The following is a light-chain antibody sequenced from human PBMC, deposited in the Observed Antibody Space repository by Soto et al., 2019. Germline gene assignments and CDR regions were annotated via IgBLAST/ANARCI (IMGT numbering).Light chain of an antibody. CDR3: QQSYSIPIT. CDR1: QSIGRY. CDR2: TAS. J-gene: IGKJ5*01. Sequence: DIQMTQSPSSLSASVGDRFTITCRASQSIGRYLNWYQEKPGKAPSVVIFTASSLQSGVPSRFNGSGSGTEFTLTISSLQPEDFANYYCQQSYSIPITFGQGTRLEIK. V-gene: IGKV1-39*01.